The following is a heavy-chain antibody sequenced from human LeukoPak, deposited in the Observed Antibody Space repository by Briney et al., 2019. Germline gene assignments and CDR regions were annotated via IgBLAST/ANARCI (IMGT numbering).Heavy chain of an antibody. V-gene: IGHV1-69*13. CDR2: IIPIFGTA. CDR1: GGTFISYA. D-gene: IGHD6-19*01. CDR3: ARGDIAVAGYYYYYGMDV. J-gene: IGHJ6*02. Sequence: SVKVSCKASGGTFISYAISWVRQAPGQGLEWMGGIIPIFGTANYAQKFQGRVTITADESTSTAYMELSSLRSGDTAVYYCARGDIAVAGYYYYYGMDVWGQGTTVTVSS.